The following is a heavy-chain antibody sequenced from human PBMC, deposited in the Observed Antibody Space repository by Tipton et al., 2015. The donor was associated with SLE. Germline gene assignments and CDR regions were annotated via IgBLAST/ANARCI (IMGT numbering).Heavy chain of an antibody. Sequence: GLVKPSQTLSLTCAISGDSVSSNSAAWNWIRQSPSRGLEWLGRTYYRSKWYNDYAVSVKSRISINPDTSKNQFSLKLSSVTAADTAVYYCARELAREWGRAGTVAFDIWGQGTMVTVSS. CDR2: TYYRSKWYN. J-gene: IGHJ3*02. CDR3: ARELAREWGRAGTVAFDI. V-gene: IGHV6-1*01. D-gene: IGHD6-13*01. CDR1: GDSVSSNSAA.